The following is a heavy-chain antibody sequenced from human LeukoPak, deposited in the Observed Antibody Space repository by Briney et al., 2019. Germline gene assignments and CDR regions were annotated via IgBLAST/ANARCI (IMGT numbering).Heavy chain of an antibody. D-gene: IGHD3-3*01. V-gene: IGHV4-39*02. CDR2: IYYTGST. CDR1: GGSISSISYY. J-gene: IGHJ3*02. CDR3: ARDSPRITIFGVVIPHDAFDI. Sequence: SETLSLTCTISGGSISSISYYWGWIRQPPEKGLEWIGSIYYTGSTYYNPSLKSRVTVSVDTSKNQFSLKLSSVTAADTAVYYCARDSPRITIFGVVIPHDAFDIWGQGTMVTVSS.